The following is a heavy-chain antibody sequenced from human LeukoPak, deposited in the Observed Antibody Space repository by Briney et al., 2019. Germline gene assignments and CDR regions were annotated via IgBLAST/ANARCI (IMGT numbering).Heavy chain of an antibody. D-gene: IGHD3-10*02. V-gene: IGHV3-23*01. CDR2: IGGGGSDT. CDR1: GFTFSSYA. Sequence: GGSLRLSCAASGFTFSSYAMSWVRQAPGKGLEWVSAIGGGGSDTKYTDSVEGRFTILRDISKNTLYLQMNSLRAEDTAVYYCAELGITMIGGVWGKGTTVTISS. J-gene: IGHJ6*04. CDR3: AELGITMIGGV.